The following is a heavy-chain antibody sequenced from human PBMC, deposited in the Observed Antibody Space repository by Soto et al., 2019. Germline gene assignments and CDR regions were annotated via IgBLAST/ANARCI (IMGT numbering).Heavy chain of an antibody. Sequence: SETLSLTCSVSGDSIYIGGYLWTCIRQHPGKGLEWIGYIFYTGSTYYNPSLKSRVTLSVDTSNNQFSLKLASVTAADTAVYYCARDGSSPAHWIDPWGQGTLVTVSS. CDR2: IFYTGST. D-gene: IGHD2-2*01. V-gene: IGHV4-31*03. CDR3: ARDGSSPAHWIDP. J-gene: IGHJ5*02. CDR1: GDSIYIGGYL.